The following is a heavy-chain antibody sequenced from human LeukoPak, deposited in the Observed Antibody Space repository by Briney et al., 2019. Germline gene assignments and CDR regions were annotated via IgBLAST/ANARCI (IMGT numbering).Heavy chain of an antibody. CDR1: GFTFSSYG. Sequence: GGSLRLSCAASGFTFSSYGMHWVRQAPGKGLEWVAVISYDGSNKYYADSVKGRFTISRDNSKNTLYLQMNSLRAEDTAVYYCAKTGRSNNWFDPWSQGTLVTVSS. J-gene: IGHJ5*02. V-gene: IGHV3-30*18. D-gene: IGHD1-26*01. CDR2: ISYDGSNK. CDR3: AKTGRSNNWFDP.